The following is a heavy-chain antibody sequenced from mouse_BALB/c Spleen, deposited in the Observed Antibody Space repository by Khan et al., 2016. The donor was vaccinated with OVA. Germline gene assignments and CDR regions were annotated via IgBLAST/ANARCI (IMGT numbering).Heavy chain of an antibody. V-gene: IGHV1-4*01. Sequence: QVQLKQSGAELARPGASVMMSCKTSGYTFTSNTMHWVKQRPGQGLEWIGYINPRTGYTNYIQHFKDKATLTADKSSNTAYMQLSSLTSEDSALYYCARRTTGYTLDYGGQGTSVTGSS. D-gene: IGHD2-14*01. CDR1: GYTFTSNT. CDR2: INPRTGYT. CDR3: ARRTTGYTLDY. J-gene: IGHJ4*01.